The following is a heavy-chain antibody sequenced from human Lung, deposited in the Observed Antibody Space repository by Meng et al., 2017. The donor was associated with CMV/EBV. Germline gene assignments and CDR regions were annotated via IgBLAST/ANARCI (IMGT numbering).Heavy chain of an antibody. CDR3: VKDGFNCRSNSCQRDYYKYGMDV. CDR1: GFALRSFA. Sequence: GGSLRLXXAASGFALRSFAMNWVRQAPGKGLEWVSITYSAGRSTYYADSVEGRFTVSRDGSHNKVLLQMDSLRAEDTAVYYCVKDGFNCRSNSCQRDYYKYGMDVWGQGTXVTVSS. D-gene: IGHD2-2*01. CDR2: TYSAGRST. V-gene: IGHV3-23*03. J-gene: IGHJ6*02.